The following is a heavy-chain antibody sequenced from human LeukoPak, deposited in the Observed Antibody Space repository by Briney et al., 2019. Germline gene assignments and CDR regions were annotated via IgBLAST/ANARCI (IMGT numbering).Heavy chain of an antibody. CDR1: GGSFSGYY. V-gene: IGHV4-34*01. CDR3: ARHSPEQWLVRRTAEYFQH. D-gene: IGHD6-19*01. CDR2: INHSGST. Sequence: SETLSLTCAVYGGSFSGYYWSWIRQPPGKGLEWIGEINHSGSTNYNPSLKSRVTISADTSKNQFSLKLSSVTAADTAVYYCARHSPEQWLVRRTAEYFQHWGQGTLVTVSS. J-gene: IGHJ1*01.